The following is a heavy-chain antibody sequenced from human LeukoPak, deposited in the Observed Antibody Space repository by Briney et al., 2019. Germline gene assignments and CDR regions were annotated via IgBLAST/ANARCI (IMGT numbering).Heavy chain of an antibody. CDR1: GFRFDDYW. J-gene: IGHJ4*02. Sequence: GGSLRLSCVASGFRFDDYWMTWVRQAPGKGLEWVANIKEDGSESYYLDSVKGRFTISRDNAKKSLYLQMNSLRVVDTAMYFCASGMTEFDYWGQGALVTVSS. CDR2: IKEDGSES. CDR3: ASGMTEFDY. V-gene: IGHV3-7*01.